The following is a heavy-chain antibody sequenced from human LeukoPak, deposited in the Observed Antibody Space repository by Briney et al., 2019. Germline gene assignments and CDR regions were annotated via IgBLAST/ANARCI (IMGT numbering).Heavy chain of an antibody. J-gene: IGHJ4*02. V-gene: IGHV3-33*08. CDR2: IWYDGSNK. Sequence: GRSLRLSCAASGFTFSNYAMHWVRQAPGKGLEWVAVIWYDGSNKYYTDSVKGRFTISRDNSKNTLYLQMNSLTPEDTAVFYCARRASWSTGYLDQWGQGTLVTVSS. D-gene: IGHD3-22*01. CDR1: GFTFSNYA. CDR3: ARRASWSTGYLDQ.